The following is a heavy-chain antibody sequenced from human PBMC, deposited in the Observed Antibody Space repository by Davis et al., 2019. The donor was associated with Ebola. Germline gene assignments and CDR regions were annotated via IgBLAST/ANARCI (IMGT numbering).Heavy chain of an antibody. Sequence: GGSLRLSCPASGFIFRNYVMSWVRQAPGKGLEWVSTLGTSADTNYAYSVQGRFTISRDNSKNTLSLQMNGLRVEDTAIYYCAKDTTNIWFDIWGQGTNVTVSS. CDR1: GFIFRNYV. CDR3: AKDTTNIWFDI. CDR2: LGTSADT. D-gene: IGHD1-26*01. V-gene: IGHV3-23*01. J-gene: IGHJ3*02.